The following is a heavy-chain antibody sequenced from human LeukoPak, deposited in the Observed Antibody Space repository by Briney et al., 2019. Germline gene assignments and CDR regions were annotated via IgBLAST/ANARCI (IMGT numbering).Heavy chain of an antibody. CDR3: ARSYYGGPYFFDY. Sequence: SETLSLTCTVSGGSISSYYWSWIRQPPGKGLEWTGYIYYSGNTNYNPSLKSRVTISVDTSKNQFSLKLSSVTAADTAVYYCARSYYGGPYFFDYWGQGALVTVSS. D-gene: IGHD4-23*01. J-gene: IGHJ4*02. V-gene: IGHV4-59*01. CDR2: IYYSGNT. CDR1: GGSISSYY.